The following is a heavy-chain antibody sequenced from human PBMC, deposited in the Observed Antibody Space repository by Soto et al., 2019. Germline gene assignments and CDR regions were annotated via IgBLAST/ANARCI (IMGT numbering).Heavy chain of an antibody. V-gene: IGHV4-4*02. CDR3: ALGTATADGDYYRMDV. Sequence: SETLSLTCAVSGGSISSSNWWSSCRRRPRNGLEWIGGFYHSGSTNYTPSRPSRVTLSVDKSNNPFSLNLSSVTAADTAVYYCALGTATADGDYYRMDVWDQGTTITVS. D-gene: IGHD4-17*01. J-gene: IGHJ6*02. CDR2: FYHSGST. CDR1: GGSISSSNW.